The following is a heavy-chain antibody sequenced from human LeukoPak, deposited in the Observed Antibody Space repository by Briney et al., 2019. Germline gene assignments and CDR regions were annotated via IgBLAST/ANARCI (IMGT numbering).Heavy chain of an antibody. V-gene: IGHV1-69*13. CDR3: LGYYDSSGYYYEPSGFDP. CDR2: IIPIFGTA. CDR1: GGTFSSYA. D-gene: IGHD3-22*01. Sequence: ASVKVSCKASGGTFSSYAISWVRQAPGQGLEWMGGIIPIFGTANYAQKFQGRVTITADESTSTAYMELSSLRSEDTAVYYCLGYYDSSGYYYEPSGFDPWGQGTLVTVSS. J-gene: IGHJ5*02.